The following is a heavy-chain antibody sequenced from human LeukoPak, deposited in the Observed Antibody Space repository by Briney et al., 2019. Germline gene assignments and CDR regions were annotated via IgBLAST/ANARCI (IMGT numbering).Heavy chain of an antibody. D-gene: IGHD6-13*01. J-gene: IGHJ4*02. V-gene: IGHV3-33*06. CDR1: GFTFSSYG. Sequence: GGSLRLSCAASGFTFSSYGMHWVRQAPGKGLEWVAVIWYDGSNKYYADSVKGRFTISRDNSKNTLYLQMNSLRAEGTAVYYCAKDHPSSTDDYWGQGTLVTVSS. CDR2: IWYDGSNK. CDR3: AKDHPSSTDDY.